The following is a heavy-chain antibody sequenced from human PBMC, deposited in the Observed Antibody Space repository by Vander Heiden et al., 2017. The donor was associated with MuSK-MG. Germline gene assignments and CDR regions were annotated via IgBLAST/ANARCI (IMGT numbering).Heavy chain of an antibody. CDR2: ISGSGGST. J-gene: IGHJ4*02. D-gene: IGHD3-3*01. V-gene: IGHV3-23*01. Sequence: EVQLLESGGGLVQPGGSLRLSCAASGFTFCSSAMSWVRQAPGKGLEWVSAISGSGGSTYYADSVKGRFTISRDNSKNTLYLQMNSLRAEDTAVYYCAKGSGDFWSGYFSLPDYWGQGTLVTVSS. CDR3: AKGSGDFWSGYFSLPDY. CDR1: GFTFCSSA.